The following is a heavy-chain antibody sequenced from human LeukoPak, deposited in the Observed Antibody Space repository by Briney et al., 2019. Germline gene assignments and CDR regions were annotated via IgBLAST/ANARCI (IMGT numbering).Heavy chain of an antibody. CDR1: GFTFSSYA. CDR2: ITGSGGTT. CDR3: AKGRGYCSDGNCYSGFDY. J-gene: IGHJ4*02. D-gene: IGHD2-15*01. V-gene: IGHV3-23*01. Sequence: GGSLRLSCAASGFTFSSYAMSWVRQAPGKGLEWVSTITGSGGTTYYADSVKGRFTISRDNSKNTLYLQMNSLRVEDTAVYYCAKGRGYCSDGNCYSGFDYWGQGTLVTVSS.